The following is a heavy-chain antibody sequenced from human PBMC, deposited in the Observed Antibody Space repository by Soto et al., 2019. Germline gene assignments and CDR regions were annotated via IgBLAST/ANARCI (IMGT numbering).Heavy chain of an antibody. J-gene: IGHJ4*02. CDR2: ISGSGGST. V-gene: IGHV3-23*01. CDR3: AKDTDRIAVADHYFDY. CDR1: GFTFSSYA. Sequence: GGSLRLSCAASGFTFSSYAMSWVRQAPGKGLEWVSAISGSGGSTYYADSVKGRFTISRDNSKNTLYLQMNSLRAEDTAVYYCAKDTDRIAVADHYFDYWGQGTLVTVSS. D-gene: IGHD6-19*01.